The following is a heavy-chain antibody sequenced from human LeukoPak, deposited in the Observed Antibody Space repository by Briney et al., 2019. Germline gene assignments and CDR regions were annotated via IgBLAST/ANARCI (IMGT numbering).Heavy chain of an antibody. V-gene: IGHV4-39*07. CDR3: ARDSELGAAFDI. CDR2: IYYSGGT. D-gene: IGHD1-26*01. CDR1: GGSISSSSYY. Sequence: SETLSLTCTVSGGSISSSSYYWGWIRQPPGKGLEWIGSIYYSGGTYYNPSLKSRVTISVDTSKNQFSLKLSSVTAADTAVYYCARDSELGAAFDIWGQGTMVTVSS. J-gene: IGHJ3*02.